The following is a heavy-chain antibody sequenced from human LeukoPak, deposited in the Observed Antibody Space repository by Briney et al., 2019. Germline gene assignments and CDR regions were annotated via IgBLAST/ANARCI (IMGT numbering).Heavy chain of an antibody. D-gene: IGHD3-22*01. V-gene: IGHV3-7*01. Sequence: GSLRLSCAASGFTFSDYWMTWVRHAPGKGLEWVANIKQDGSEKDYVDSVKGRFTISRDNAKNSLYLQMDSLRVEDTAVYYCARKGGYSSAYYYWGQGTLVTVSS. J-gene: IGHJ4*02. CDR1: GFTFSDYW. CDR2: IKQDGSEK. CDR3: ARKGGYSSAYYY.